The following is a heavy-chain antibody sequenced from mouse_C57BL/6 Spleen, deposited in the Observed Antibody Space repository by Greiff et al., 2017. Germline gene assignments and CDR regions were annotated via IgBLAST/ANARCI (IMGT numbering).Heavy chain of an antibody. V-gene: IGHV1-69*01. J-gene: IGHJ2*01. Sequence: VQLQQPGAELVMPGASVKLSCKASGYTFTSYWLHWVKQRPGQGLEWIGEIDPSDSYTNYNQKFKGKSTLTVDKSSSTADMQHVRLTAKDSAVYSCARCLLGCNFDYWGQGTTLTVSS. D-gene: IGHD3-1*01. CDR3: ARCLLGCNFDY. CDR1: GYTFTSYW. CDR2: IDPSDSYT.